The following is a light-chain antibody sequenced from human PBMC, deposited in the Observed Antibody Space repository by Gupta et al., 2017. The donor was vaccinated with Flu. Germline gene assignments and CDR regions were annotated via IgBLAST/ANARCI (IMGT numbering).Light chain of an antibody. CDR1: QTVSTY. J-gene: IGKJ5*01. CDR2: DAS. Sequence: VLTQSPDTLSLSPGERATLSCRASQTVSTYLAWYQHKPGQAPRLLIYDASNRATGIPARFSGSGSGTDFTLTISSREPEDFAVYYCQQRVIRPPVTFGQGTRLEIK. CDR3: QQRVIRPPVT. V-gene: IGKV3-11*01.